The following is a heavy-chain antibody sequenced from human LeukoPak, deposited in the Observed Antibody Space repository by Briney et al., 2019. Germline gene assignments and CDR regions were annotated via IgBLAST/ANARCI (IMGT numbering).Heavy chain of an antibody. V-gene: IGHV4-34*01. J-gene: IGHJ4*02. CDR2: ITHSGKT. CDR1: GESLRDSY. D-gene: IGHD3-10*01. Sequence: PSETLSLTCAVYGESLRDSYWTWIRQPPGKGLEWIGEITHSGKTSYTPSLKSRVTMSIDTSKNQFSLNLTSVTAADTAVYYCARGSSLSITMVRTGFEYWGQGTLVTISS. CDR3: ARGSSLSITMVRTGFEY.